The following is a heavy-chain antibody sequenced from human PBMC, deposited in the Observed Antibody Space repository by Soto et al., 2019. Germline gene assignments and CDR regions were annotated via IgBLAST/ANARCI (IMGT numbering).Heavy chain of an antibody. D-gene: IGHD3-10*01. CDR1: SAPVNSSAFT. Sequence: LETLSLTCTPPSAPVNSSAFTSGSSSQPPGKGLEWIGEITHSGSTNYHPSLKSRVTISVDTSKNQFSLKLSSVTAADTAVDYCARVSGIYYYGMDVWGQGTTVT. CDR3: ARVSGIYYYGMDV. CDR2: ITHSGST. J-gene: IGHJ6*02. V-gene: IGHV4-34*01.